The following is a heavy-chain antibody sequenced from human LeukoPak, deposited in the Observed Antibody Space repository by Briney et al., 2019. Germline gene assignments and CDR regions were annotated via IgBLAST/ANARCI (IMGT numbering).Heavy chain of an antibody. CDR2: ISPSGGST. CDR1: GGTFSSYA. D-gene: IGHD1-1*01. CDR3: ARELTTGMYFFDY. Sequence: ASVKVSCKASGGTFSSYAISWVRQAPGQGLEWMGIISPSGGSTSYAQKFQGRVTMTRDTSTGTVYMELSSLRSEDTAVYYCARELTTGMYFFDYWGQGTLVTVSS. J-gene: IGHJ4*02. V-gene: IGHV1-46*01.